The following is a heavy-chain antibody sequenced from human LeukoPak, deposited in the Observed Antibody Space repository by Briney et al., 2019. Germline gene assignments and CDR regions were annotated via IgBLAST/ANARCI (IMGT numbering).Heavy chain of an antibody. CDR1: GFLFSFFW. CDR2: IKKTGSET. V-gene: IGHV3-7*03. Sequence: GGSLRLSCAASGFLFSFFWMSWVRRARGKGLEWVAYIKKTGSETYYVDSVKGRFTITRDNTRNSLFLQMYSLRAEDTAVYYCAKERAFDIWGQGTMVTVSS. J-gene: IGHJ3*02. CDR3: AKERAFDI.